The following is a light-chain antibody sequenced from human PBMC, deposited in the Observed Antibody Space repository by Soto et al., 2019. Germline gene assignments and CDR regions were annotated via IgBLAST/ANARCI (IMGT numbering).Light chain of an antibody. J-gene: IGKJ2*01. CDR1: QSVSRT. CDR3: QQYDSWRYT. V-gene: IGKV3-15*01. CDR2: GAS. Sequence: EIMMTQSPASLSVSPGERATLSCRASQSVSRTLAWYQQKPGQAPRLLIYGASTRATGIPARFSGRGSGTDFTLTISSLQSEDFAVYYCQQYDSWRYTFGQGTQL.